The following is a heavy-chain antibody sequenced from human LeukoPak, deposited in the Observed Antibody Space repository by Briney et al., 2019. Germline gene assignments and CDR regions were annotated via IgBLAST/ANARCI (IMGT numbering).Heavy chain of an antibody. Sequence: TSETLSLTCTVSGGSISSYYWSWIRQPPGKGLEWIGYIYYSGSTNYNPSLKSRVTISVDTSKNQFSLKLSSVTAADTAVYYCARDPLYCAGDCHYDYWGQGTLVTVSS. CDR2: IYYSGST. CDR1: GGSISSYY. CDR3: ARDPLYCAGDCHYDY. V-gene: IGHV4-59*01. J-gene: IGHJ4*02. D-gene: IGHD2-21*02.